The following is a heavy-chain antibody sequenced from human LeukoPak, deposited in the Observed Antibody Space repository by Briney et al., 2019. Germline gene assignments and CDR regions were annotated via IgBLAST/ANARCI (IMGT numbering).Heavy chain of an antibody. CDR3: AKTTVGYSSGRYPGWPADC. Sequence: PGGSLRLSCAVSGITLSNYGMSWGRQAPGKGLEWVAGISDSGGRTNYADSVKGRFTISRDNSKNTVYLQMNSLTADDTAVYYCAKTTVGYSSGRYPGWPADCWGQGALVTVSS. CDR1: GITLSNYG. CDR2: ISDSGGRT. V-gene: IGHV3-23*01. J-gene: IGHJ4*02. D-gene: IGHD6-19*01.